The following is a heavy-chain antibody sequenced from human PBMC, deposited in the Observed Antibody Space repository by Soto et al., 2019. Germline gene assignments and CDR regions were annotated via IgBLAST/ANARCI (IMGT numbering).Heavy chain of an antibody. Sequence: GGSLRLSCAASGFTFSNAWRNWVRQAPGKGLEWVGRIKSKTDGGTTDYAAPVKGRFTISRDDSKNTLYLQMNSLKTEDTAVYYCTTSDTAMVTDYYYYGMDVWGQGTTVTVSS. V-gene: IGHV3-15*07. D-gene: IGHD5-18*01. J-gene: IGHJ6*02. CDR1: GFTFSNAW. CDR3: TTSDTAMVTDYYYYGMDV. CDR2: IKSKTDGGTT.